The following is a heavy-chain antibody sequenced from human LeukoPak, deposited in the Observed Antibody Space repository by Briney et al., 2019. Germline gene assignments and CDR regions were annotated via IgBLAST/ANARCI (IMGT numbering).Heavy chain of an antibody. CDR3: AKHDY. Sequence: AGGSLRLSCAASGFTFSTSGMHRVRQAPGKGLEWVTFIRYDGNNKYYADSVKGRFTISRDNSKNTLYLQMNSLRPEDTAVYYCAKHDYWGQGTLVTVSS. J-gene: IGHJ4*02. CDR1: GFTFSTSG. V-gene: IGHV3-30*02. CDR2: IRYDGNNK.